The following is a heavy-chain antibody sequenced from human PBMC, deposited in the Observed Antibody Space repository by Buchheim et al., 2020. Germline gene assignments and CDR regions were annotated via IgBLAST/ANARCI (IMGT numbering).Heavy chain of an antibody. V-gene: IGHV4-61*02. CDR2: IYTSGST. CDR3: ARAHTIFGVVISDYYCDY. Sequence: QVQLQESGPGLVKPSQTLSLTCTVSGGSISSGSYYWSWIRQPAGKGLEWIGRIYTSGSTNYNPSLKSRVTISVDTSKNQFSLKLSSVAAADTAVYYCARAHTIFGVVISDYYCDYWGQGTL. CDR1: GGSISSGSYY. J-gene: IGHJ4*02. D-gene: IGHD3-3*01.